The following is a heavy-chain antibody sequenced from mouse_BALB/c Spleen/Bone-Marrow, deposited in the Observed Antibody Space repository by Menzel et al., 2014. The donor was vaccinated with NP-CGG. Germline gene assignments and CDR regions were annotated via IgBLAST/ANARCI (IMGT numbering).Heavy chain of an antibody. D-gene: IGHD2-1*01. J-gene: IGHJ4*01. CDR1: GFNIKDTY. CDR2: IDPANGNT. V-gene: IGHV14-3*02. Sequence: EVKLQESGAELVKPGASVKLSCTASGFNIKDTYMHWVKQRPEQGLEWIGRIDPANGNTKYDPKFQGKATITADTSSNTAYPQLSSLTSEDTAVYYCARLGNYGPSYAMDYWGQGTSVTVSS. CDR3: ARLGNYGPSYAMDY.